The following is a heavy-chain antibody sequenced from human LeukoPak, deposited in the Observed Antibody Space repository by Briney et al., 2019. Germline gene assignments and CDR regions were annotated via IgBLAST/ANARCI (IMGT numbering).Heavy chain of an antibody. CDR1: GFTFTRYG. CDR3: ARVWYVGSGRSDGMDV. CDR2: ISAYNGNT. V-gene: IGHV1-18*01. Sequence: ASVKVSCKASGFTFTRYGISWVRPAPGQGPEWIGWISAYNGNTNYAPKLQGRANMTTHTSTSTAYMALRSLRSDDTAVYYCARVWYVGSGRSDGMDVWGQGATVTVSS. J-gene: IGHJ6*02. D-gene: IGHD3-10*01.